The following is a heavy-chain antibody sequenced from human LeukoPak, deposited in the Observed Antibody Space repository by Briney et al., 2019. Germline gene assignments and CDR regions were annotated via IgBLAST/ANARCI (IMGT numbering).Heavy chain of an antibody. CDR3: ARLGWLPYFDY. CDR2: IYYSGST. D-gene: IGHD3-3*01. CDR1: GGSISSYY. J-gene: IGHJ4*02. Sequence: PSETLSLTCTVSGGSISSYYWSWIRQPPGKGLEWIGYIYYSGSTNYNPSLKSRVTISVDTSKNQFSLKLSSVTAADTAVYYCARLGWLPYFDYWGQGTLVTVSS. V-gene: IGHV4-59*08.